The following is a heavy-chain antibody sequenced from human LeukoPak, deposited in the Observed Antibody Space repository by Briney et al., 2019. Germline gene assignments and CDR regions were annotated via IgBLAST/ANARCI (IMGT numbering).Heavy chain of an antibody. V-gene: IGHV1-18*01. D-gene: IGHD4-17*01. Sequence: ASVKVSCTASSHTFTSYGLSWVRQAPGQRLEWMGWISVYRSKTNYAQKFQGRITLTTDESTRTPFMELRSLRSDDTAVYYCARDNGGYHFAYWGQRTMVTVSS. CDR3: ARDNGGYHFAY. CDR2: ISVYRSKT. J-gene: IGHJ4*02. CDR1: SHTFTSYG.